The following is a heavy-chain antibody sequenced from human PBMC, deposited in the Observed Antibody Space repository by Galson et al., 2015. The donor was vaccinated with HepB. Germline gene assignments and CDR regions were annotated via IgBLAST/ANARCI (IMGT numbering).Heavy chain of an antibody. J-gene: IGHJ6*02. CDR3: AADPPGGEQLVRPYSPTDGMDV. Sequence: SVKVSCKASGFTFTSSAVQWVRQARGQRLEWIGWIVVGSGNTNYAQKFQERVTITRDMSTSTAYMELSSLRSEDTAVYYCAADPPGGEQLVRPYSPTDGMDVWGQGTTVTVSS. D-gene: IGHD6-6*01. CDR2: IVVGSGNT. V-gene: IGHV1-58*01. CDR1: GFTFTSSA.